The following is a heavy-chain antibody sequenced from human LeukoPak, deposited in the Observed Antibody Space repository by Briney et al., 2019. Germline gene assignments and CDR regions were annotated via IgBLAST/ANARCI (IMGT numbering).Heavy chain of an antibody. Sequence: GGSLRLSCAASGFTFDDYAMHWVRQAPGKGLEWVSLISWDGGSTYYADSVKGRFTISRDNSKNSLYLQMNSLRAEDTALYYCAKDIHYGLGQGLGYYYMDVWGKGTTVTVSS. D-gene: IGHD3-10*01. CDR3: AKDIHYGLGQGLGYYYMDV. CDR2: ISWDGGST. J-gene: IGHJ6*03. V-gene: IGHV3-43D*04. CDR1: GFTFDDYA.